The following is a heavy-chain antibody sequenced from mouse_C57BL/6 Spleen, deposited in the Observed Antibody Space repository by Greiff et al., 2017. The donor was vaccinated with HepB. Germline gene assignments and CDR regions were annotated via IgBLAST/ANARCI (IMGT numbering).Heavy chain of an antibody. V-gene: IGHV14-4*01. Sequence: VQLKQSGAELVRPGASVKLSCTASGFNIKDDYMHWVKQRPEQGLEWIGWIDPENGDTEYASKFQGKATITADTSSNTAYLQLSSLTSEDTAVYYCTTSSSGYDYWGQGTTLTVSS. D-gene: IGHD3-1*01. CDR3: TTSSSGYDY. J-gene: IGHJ2*01. CDR1: GFNIKDDY. CDR2: IDPENGDT.